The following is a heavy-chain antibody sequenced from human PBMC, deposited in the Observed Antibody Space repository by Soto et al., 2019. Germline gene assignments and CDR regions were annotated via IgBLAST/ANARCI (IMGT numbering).Heavy chain of an antibody. V-gene: IGHV4-59*01. J-gene: IGHJ3*02. CDR1: GGSISSYY. CDR2: IYYSGST. Sequence: ASETLSLTCTVSGGSISSYYWSWIRQPPGKGLEWIGYIYYSGSTNYNPSLKSRVTISVDTSKNQFSLKLSSVTAADTAVYYCAGYSSGHDAFAIWGQGTMVTVSS. D-gene: IGHD6-19*01. CDR3: AGYSSGHDAFAI.